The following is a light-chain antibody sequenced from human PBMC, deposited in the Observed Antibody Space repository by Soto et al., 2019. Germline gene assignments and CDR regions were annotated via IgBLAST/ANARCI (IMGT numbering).Light chain of an antibody. Sequence: EIVMTQSPATLSVSPGERATLSCRASQSVSRNLAWYQQKFGQAPRLLIYGASTRATGIPARFSGSGSGTEFTLTISSLQSDDFALYYCQQYNTWPPKTFGQWTKVEI. CDR2: GAS. J-gene: IGKJ1*01. CDR1: QSVSRN. V-gene: IGKV3-15*01. CDR3: QQYNTWPPKT.